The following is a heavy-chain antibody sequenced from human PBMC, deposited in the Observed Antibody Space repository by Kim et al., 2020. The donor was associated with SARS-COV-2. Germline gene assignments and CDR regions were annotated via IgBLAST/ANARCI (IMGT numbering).Heavy chain of an antibody. J-gene: IGHJ3*02. V-gene: IGHV3-23*01. CDR1: GFTFSSYA. CDR3: AKGNWAGLDYYGSGSYYLWSFDI. CDR2: ISGSGGST. D-gene: IGHD3-10*01. Sequence: GGSLRLSCAASGFTFSSYAMSWVRQAPGKGLEWVSAISGSGGSTYYADSVKGRFTISRDNSKNTLYLQMNSLRAEDTAVYYCAKGNWAGLDYYGSGSYYLWSFDIWGQGTMVTVSS.